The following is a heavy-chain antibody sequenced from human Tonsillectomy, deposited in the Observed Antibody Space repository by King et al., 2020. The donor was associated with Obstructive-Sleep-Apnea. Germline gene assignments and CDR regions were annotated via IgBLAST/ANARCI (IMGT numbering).Heavy chain of an antibody. J-gene: IGHJ4*02. CDR1: GASISSGTYY. Sequence: QLQLQESGPGLVKPSETLSLTCTVSGASISSGTYYWGWIRRPPGKGLEWIASIYSTGSTYYNPSLKSRVTISMDTSQNQFSLNLNSVTAADTAAYYCATVVGAFTPFHYWGQGTLVTVSS. CDR3: ATVVGAFTPFHY. D-gene: IGHD4-17*01. CDR2: IYSTGST. V-gene: IGHV4-39*07.